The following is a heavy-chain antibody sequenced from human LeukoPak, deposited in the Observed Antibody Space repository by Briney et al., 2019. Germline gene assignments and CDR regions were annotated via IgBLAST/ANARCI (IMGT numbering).Heavy chain of an antibody. V-gene: IGHV3-48*02. CDR1: GFTFSSYS. CDR2: ISSSSSTI. CDR3: ARDSPPMILGGQFY. D-gene: IGHD3-22*01. Sequence: PGGSLRLSCAASGFTFSSYSMNWVRQAPGKGLEWVSYISSSSSTIYYADSVKGRFTISRDNAKNSLYLQMNSLRDEDTAVYYCARDSPPMILGGQFYWGQGTLVTVSS. J-gene: IGHJ4*02.